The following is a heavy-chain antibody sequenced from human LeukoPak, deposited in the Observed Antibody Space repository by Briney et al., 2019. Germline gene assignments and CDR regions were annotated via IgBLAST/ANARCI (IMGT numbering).Heavy chain of an antibody. D-gene: IGHD3-10*01. CDR2: IYYSGST. V-gene: IGHV4-59*01. Sequence: SETLSLTCTVSGGSMSTYYLSWIRQSPGKGLEWIGYIYYSGSTSYNPSLKSRLTISIDTSKTQFYLKLSSVTAADTAVYYCARVVYSGSWGYFDYWGQGLLVTVSS. CDR3: ARVVYSGSWGYFDY. J-gene: IGHJ4*02. CDR1: GGSMSTYY.